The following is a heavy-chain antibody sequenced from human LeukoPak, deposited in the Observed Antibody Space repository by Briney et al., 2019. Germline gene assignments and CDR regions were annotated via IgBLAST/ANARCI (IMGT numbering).Heavy chain of an antibody. Sequence: SETLSLTCAVYGASFSGYYWSWIRQPPGKGLEWLGEINHSGSTNYNPSLKSRVTISVDTSKNQFSLKLSSVTAADTAVYYCARGVGGGTTVVAADSRYNWFDPWGQGTLVTVSS. CDR3: ARGVGGGTTVVAADSRYNWFDP. CDR2: INHSGST. V-gene: IGHV4-34*01. D-gene: IGHD2-15*01. J-gene: IGHJ5*02. CDR1: GASFSGYY.